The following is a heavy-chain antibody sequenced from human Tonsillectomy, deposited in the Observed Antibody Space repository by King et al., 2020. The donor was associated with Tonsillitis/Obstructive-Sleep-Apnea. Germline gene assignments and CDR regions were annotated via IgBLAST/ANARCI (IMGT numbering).Heavy chain of an antibody. CDR1: GYRFTSYL. D-gene: IGHD2-15*01. CDR3: ATLGCTGSSCHYSYGMDV. V-gene: IGHV5-10-1*03. J-gene: IGHJ6*02. CDR2: FDPIGSYS. Sequence: QLVQSGAEVKKPGESLRISCKASGYRFTSYLISWVRQMPGKGLEWMGRFDPIGSYSSYSPSFQGHVTISADKSISTAYLQWSSLSASDTAMYYCATLGCTGSSCHYSYGMDVWGQGTTVTVSS.